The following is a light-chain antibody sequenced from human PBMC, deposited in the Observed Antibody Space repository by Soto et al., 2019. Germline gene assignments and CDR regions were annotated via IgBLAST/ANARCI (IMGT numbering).Light chain of an antibody. Sequence: QSVLTQPPSASGSPGQSVAISCTGTSSDDGGYNYVSWYQQHPGKAPKLMIYEVNKRPSGVPDRFSGSKSGNTASLTVSGLQAEDEADYYCSSYAGSSNVFGTGTKLTVL. CDR3: SSYAGSSNV. CDR2: EVN. V-gene: IGLV2-8*01. J-gene: IGLJ1*01. CDR1: SSDDGGYNY.